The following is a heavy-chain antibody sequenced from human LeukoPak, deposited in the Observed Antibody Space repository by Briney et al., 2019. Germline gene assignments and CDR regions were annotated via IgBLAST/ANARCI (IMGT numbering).Heavy chain of an antibody. CDR2: IYYSGST. V-gene: IGHV4-31*03. J-gene: IGHJ4*02. CDR1: GGSISTGGYY. D-gene: IGHD4-17*01. CDR3: ARGTTMTGGDFDY. Sequence: TLSLTCTVSGGSISTGGYYWSWIRQHPGKGLEWIGNIYYSGSTYYSPSLKSRVTMSVDTSKNQFSLTLISVTAADTAVYYCARGTTMTGGDFDYWGQGTLVTVSS.